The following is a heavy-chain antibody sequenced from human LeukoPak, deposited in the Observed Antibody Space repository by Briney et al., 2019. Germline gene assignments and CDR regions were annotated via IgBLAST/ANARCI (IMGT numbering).Heavy chain of an antibody. CDR3: ANVYYDFWSGYPTPKYYYMDV. Sequence: PGGSLRLSCAASGFTFSSYGMHWVRQAPGKGLEWVAFIRYDGSNKYYADSVKGRFTISRDNPKNTLYLQMNSLRAEDTAVYYCANVYYDFWSGYPTPKYYYMDVWGKGTTVTVSS. V-gene: IGHV3-30*02. CDR1: GFTFSSYG. CDR2: IRYDGSNK. D-gene: IGHD3-3*01. J-gene: IGHJ6*03.